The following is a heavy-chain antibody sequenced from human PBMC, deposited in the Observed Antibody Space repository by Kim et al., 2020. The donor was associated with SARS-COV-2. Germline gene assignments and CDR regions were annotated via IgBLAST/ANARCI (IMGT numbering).Heavy chain of an antibody. J-gene: IGHJ4*02. CDR1: GGSISSYY. Sequence: SETLSLTCTVSGGSISSYYWSWIRQPPGKGLEWIGYIYYSGSTNYNPSLKSRVTISVDTSKNQFSLKLSSVTAADTAVYYCAREELYSGYVNWGQGTLVTVSS. CDR2: IYYSGST. V-gene: IGHV4-59*01. D-gene: IGHD5-12*01. CDR3: AREELYSGYVN.